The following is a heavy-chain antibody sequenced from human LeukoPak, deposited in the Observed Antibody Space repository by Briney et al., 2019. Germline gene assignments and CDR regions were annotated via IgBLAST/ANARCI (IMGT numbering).Heavy chain of an antibody. D-gene: IGHD4-23*01. CDR2: IYYSGST. V-gene: IGHV4-39*07. CDR3: ARDWIYGGGYFDY. CDR1: GGSIGSSSYY. Sequence: SETLSLTCTVSGGSIGSSSYYWGWIRQPPGKGLEWIGSIYYSGSTYYNPSLKSRVTISVDTSKNQFSLKLSSVTAADTAVYYCARDWIYGGGYFDYWGQGTLVTVSS. J-gene: IGHJ4*02.